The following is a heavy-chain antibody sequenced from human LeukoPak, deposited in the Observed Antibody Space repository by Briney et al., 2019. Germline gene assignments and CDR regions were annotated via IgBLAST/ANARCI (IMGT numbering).Heavy chain of an antibody. CDR1: GFTFSSYS. D-gene: IGHD1-26*01. CDR3: ARDEVGAYDAFDI. Sequence: GGSLRLSCAASGFTFSSYSMNWVRQAPGKGLEWVSSISSSSSSYIYYADSVKGRFTISRDNAKNSLYLQMNSLRAEDTAVYYCARDEVGAYDAFDIWGQGTMVTVSS. V-gene: IGHV3-21*01. J-gene: IGHJ3*02. CDR2: ISSSSSSYI.